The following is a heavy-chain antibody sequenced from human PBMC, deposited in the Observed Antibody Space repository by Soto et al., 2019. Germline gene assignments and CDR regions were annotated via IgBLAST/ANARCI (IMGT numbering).Heavy chain of an antibody. J-gene: IGHJ6*02. Sequence: QVQLQESGPGLVKPSETLSLTCTVSGGSISSYYWSWIRQPPGKGLEWIGYNYYSGSTNYNPSLKTRVTIPVDTSTSHCSLKLSSVTAADTAVYYCARYSYGTHYYYGMDVWGQGTTVTVSS. CDR3: ARYSYGTHYYYGMDV. CDR2: NYYSGST. CDR1: GGSISSYY. V-gene: IGHV4-59*01. D-gene: IGHD5-18*01.